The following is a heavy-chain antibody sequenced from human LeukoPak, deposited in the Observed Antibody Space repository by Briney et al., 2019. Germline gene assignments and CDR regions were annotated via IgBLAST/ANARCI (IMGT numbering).Heavy chain of an antibody. V-gene: IGHV1-69*06. CDR1: GGTFNNYA. CDR2: IFPIFTTA. Sequence: SVKVSCKASGGTFNNYAISWVPQAPGQELEWVGGIFPIFTTANYAQKFQGRVTITADKSTNTAYMELSSLRSEDTAVYYCARSGVRGVIVFPFDYWGQGTLVTVSS. D-gene: IGHD3-10*01. J-gene: IGHJ4*02. CDR3: ARSGVRGVIVFPFDY.